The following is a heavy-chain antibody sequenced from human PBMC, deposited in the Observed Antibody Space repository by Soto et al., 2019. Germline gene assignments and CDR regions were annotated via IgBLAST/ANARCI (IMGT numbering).Heavy chain of an antibody. V-gene: IGHV4-4*02. CDR2: IYHSGST. Sequence: SETLSLTCAVSGGSISSSNWWSWVRQPPGKGLEWIGEIYHSGSTNYNPSLKSRVTISVDKSKNQFSLKLSSVTAADTAVYYWARRAPMVRGGIYYFDYWGQGTLVTVSS. J-gene: IGHJ4*02. CDR3: ARRAPMVRGGIYYFDY. CDR1: GGSISSSNW. D-gene: IGHD3-10*01.